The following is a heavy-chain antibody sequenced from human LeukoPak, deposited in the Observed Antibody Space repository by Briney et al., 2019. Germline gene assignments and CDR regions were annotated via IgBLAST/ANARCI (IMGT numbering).Heavy chain of an antibody. J-gene: IGHJ4*02. V-gene: IGHV3-7*01. CDR3: ARITGASGSSDFDY. Sequence: GGSLRLSCAASGFTFSNAWMSWVRQAPGKGLEWVANIKQDGSEKYYVDSVKGRFTTSRDNAKNSLYLQMNSLRAEDTAVYYCARITGASGSSDFDYWGQGTLVTVSS. CDR2: IKQDGSEK. CDR1: GFTFSNAW. D-gene: IGHD1-26*01.